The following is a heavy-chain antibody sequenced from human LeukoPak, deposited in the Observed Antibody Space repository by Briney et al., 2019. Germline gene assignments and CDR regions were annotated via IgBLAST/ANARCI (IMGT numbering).Heavy chain of an antibody. V-gene: IGHV4-59*01. Sequence: MASETLSLTCAVSGDSISNYYWSWIRQPPGKGLEWIAYVYYRGSPSYNPSLKSRVTVSVDTSKNQFSLKLNSATAADTAVYYCVSTIVVIPDAPKYFQHWGQGTLVSVSS. D-gene: IGHD3-16*02. CDR3: VSTIVVIPDAPKYFQH. CDR1: GDSISNYY. J-gene: IGHJ1*01. CDR2: VYYRGSP.